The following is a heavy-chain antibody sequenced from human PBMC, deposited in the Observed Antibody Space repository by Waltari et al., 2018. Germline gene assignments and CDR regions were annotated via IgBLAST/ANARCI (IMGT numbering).Heavy chain of an antibody. CDR1: GGTFSSDA. Sequence: QVQLVQSGAEVKKPGSSVKVSCKASGGTFSSDAISWERQAPGQGLEWMGGIIPILGIGNYARKFRGRVTITADEATRTAYMELSSLRSEDTAVYYCASAPWEGYSSSWFDYWGQGTLVTVSS. J-gene: IGHJ4*02. CDR2: IIPILGIG. V-gene: IGHV1-69*04. D-gene: IGHD6-13*01. CDR3: ASAPWEGYSSSWFDY.